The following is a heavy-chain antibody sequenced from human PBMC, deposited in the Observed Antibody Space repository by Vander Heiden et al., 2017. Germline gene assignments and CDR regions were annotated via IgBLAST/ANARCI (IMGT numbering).Heavy chain of an antibody. CDR3: ARIMGNSSPDY. D-gene: IGHD1-26*01. J-gene: IGHJ4*02. V-gene: IGHV4-39*01. CDR1: GGSISSSSYY. CDR2: IYYSGIT. Sequence: QLQLQESGPGLVKPSETLSLTCTVSGGSISSSSYYWGWIRQPSGKGLEWIGSIYYSGITYDNPSLKRRVTIAVDTSKNQFSLKLSSVTAADTAVYYCARIMGNSSPDYWGQGTLVTVSS.